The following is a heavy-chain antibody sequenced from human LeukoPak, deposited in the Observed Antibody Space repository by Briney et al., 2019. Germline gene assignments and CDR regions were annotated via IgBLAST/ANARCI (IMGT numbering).Heavy chain of an antibody. J-gene: IGHJ3*02. V-gene: IGHV1-58*01. D-gene: IGHD4-23*01. CDR1: GFTFTSSA. CDR2: IVVGSGNT. Sequence: TSVKVSCKASGFTFTSSAVQWVRQARGQRLEWIGGIVVGSGNTNYAQKFQERVTITRDMSTSTAYMELSSLRSEDTAVYYCAADGLLYGGKTHDAFDIWGQGTMVTVSS. CDR3: AADGLLYGGKTHDAFDI.